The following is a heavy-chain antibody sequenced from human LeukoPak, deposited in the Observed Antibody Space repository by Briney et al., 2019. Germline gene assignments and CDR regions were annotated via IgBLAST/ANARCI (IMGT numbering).Heavy chain of an antibody. CDR2: ISAYKGNT. Sequence: ASVTVSCKASGYTFSSYGISWVRQAPGQGLEWMGWISAYKGNTYYAQKLQGRVTMPTDTSPPTAYMELRSLRSDDTAIYYSARDLYYYGSGSYYDVFDVWGQGTMVTVSS. CDR3: ARDLYYYGSGSYYDVFDV. J-gene: IGHJ3*01. CDR1: GYTFSSYG. V-gene: IGHV1-18*01. D-gene: IGHD3-10*01.